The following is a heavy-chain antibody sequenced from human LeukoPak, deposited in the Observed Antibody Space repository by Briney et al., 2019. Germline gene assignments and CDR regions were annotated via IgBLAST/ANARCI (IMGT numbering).Heavy chain of an antibody. D-gene: IGHD6-13*01. Sequence: GSLRLSCAASGFTFSSYWMSWVRQAPGKGLEWVANIKQDGSEKYYVDSMKGRFTISRDNAKNSLFLQMNSLRAEDTAVYYCASVRYSSSWPYYYYYMDVWGKGTTVTVSS. V-gene: IGHV3-7*01. CDR1: GFTFSSYW. CDR3: ASVRYSSSWPYYYYYMDV. CDR2: IKQDGSEK. J-gene: IGHJ6*03.